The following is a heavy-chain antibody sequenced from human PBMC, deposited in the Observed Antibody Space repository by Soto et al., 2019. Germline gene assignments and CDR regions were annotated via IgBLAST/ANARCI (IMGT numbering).Heavy chain of an antibody. CDR1: GYTFTGYY. CDR3: AREGGGYCTNGVCPLIGMDV. CDR2: INPNSGGT. V-gene: IGHV1-2*04. D-gene: IGHD2-8*01. Sequence: EASVKVSCKASGYTFTGYYMHWVRQAPGQGLEWMGWINPNSGGTNYAQKFQGWVTMTRDTSISTAYMELSRLRSDDTAVYYCAREGGGYCTNGVCPLIGMDVWGQGTTVTVSS. J-gene: IGHJ6*02.